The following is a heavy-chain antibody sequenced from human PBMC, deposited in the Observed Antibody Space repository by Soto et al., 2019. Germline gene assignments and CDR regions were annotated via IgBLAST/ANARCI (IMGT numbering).Heavy chain of an antibody. CDR3: AHTTRGYDSFDY. CDR1: GFSLSTSIWG. V-gene: IGHV2-5*02. Sequence: QITLEESGPTLVNPTQTLTLTCTFSGFSLSTSIWGVAWIRQPPGKALEWLAVIYGDDDKRYSPSLRSRLTIIKDTSKKQVVLTMTTLGPVDTATYYCAHTTRGYDSFDYWGQGTLVTASS. D-gene: IGHD5-12*01. CDR2: IYGDDDK. J-gene: IGHJ4*02.